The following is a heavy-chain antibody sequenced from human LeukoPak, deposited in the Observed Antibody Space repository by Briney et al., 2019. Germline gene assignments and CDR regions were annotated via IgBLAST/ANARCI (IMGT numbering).Heavy chain of an antibody. CDR1: GFIFNNYA. CDR2: ISYDGSNK. D-gene: IGHD4-17*01. J-gene: IGHJ4*02. CDR3: ARAMTRVTTFDS. V-gene: IGHV3-30*14. Sequence: GGSLRLSCAASGFIFNNYAMHWVRQSPGKGLEWVAVISYDGSNKYYADSVKGRFTISRDNSKNTVYLQMNSLRVEDTAIYYCARAMTRVTTFDSWGQGTLVTVSS.